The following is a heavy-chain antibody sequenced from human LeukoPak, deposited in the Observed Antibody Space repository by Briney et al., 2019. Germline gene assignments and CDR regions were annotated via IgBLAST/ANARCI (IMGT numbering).Heavy chain of an antibody. Sequence: GGSLRLSCAASGFTFSSYWMSWVRQAPGKGLEWVANIKQDGSEKYYVDSVKGRFTISRDNAKNSLYLQMNSLRAEDTAVYYCARVDSSGWYRYNWFDPWGQGTLVTVSS. J-gene: IGHJ5*02. CDR2: IKQDGSEK. D-gene: IGHD6-19*01. CDR3: ARVDSSGWYRYNWFDP. CDR1: GFTFSSYW. V-gene: IGHV3-7*01.